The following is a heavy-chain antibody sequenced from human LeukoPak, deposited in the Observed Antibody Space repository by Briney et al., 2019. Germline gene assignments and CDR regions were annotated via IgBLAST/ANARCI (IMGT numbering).Heavy chain of an antibody. Sequence: GGSLRLSCAASGFTVSSNYMTWVRQAPGKGLEWVSVIYTGGSTDYADSVKGRFTVFRDNSENTLFLQMNTLRAEDTAVYYCARSGPCSSASCYNRFDPWGQGTLVTVSS. J-gene: IGHJ5*02. V-gene: IGHV3-53*01. CDR2: IYTGGST. D-gene: IGHD2-2*01. CDR3: ARSGPCSSASCYNRFDP. CDR1: GFTVSSNY.